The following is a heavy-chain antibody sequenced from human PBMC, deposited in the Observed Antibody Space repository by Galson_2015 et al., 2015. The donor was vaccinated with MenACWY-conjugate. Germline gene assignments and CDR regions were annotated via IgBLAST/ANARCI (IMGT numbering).Heavy chain of an antibody. V-gene: IGHV5-10-1*01. CDR2: IDPSDSYT. Sequence: GRIDPSDSYTNYSPSFQGHVTISADKSISTAYLQWSSLKASGTAMYYCARLEDYYDSSGYYCSYWGQGTLVTVSS. D-gene: IGHD3-22*01. J-gene: IGHJ4*02. CDR3: ARLEDYYDSSGYYCSY.